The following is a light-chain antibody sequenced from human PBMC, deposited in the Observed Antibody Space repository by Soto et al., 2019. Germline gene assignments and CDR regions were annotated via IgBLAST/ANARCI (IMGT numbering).Light chain of an antibody. CDR1: SRDVGGYNY. V-gene: IGLV2-14*01. Sequence: QSALTQPASVSGSPGQSITISCTGTSRDVGGYNYVSWYQQHPGKAPKLMIFDVNNRPSGVSNRFSGSKSGNTASLIISGLQADDEADYYCSSYTSTSTPVFGTGTKVTVL. J-gene: IGLJ1*01. CDR3: SSYTSTSTPV. CDR2: DVN.